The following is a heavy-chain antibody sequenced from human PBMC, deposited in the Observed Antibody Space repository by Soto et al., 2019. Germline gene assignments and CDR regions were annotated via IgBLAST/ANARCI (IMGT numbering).Heavy chain of an antibody. V-gene: IGHV3-21*01. D-gene: IGHD6-6*01. CDR2: ISSSSSYI. CDR3: ARDGPSSSSRVNWFDP. Sequence: GGSLILSCTASVFTFSNYSRNWVRQAPVKGLEWVSSISSSSSYIYYADSVKGRFTISRDNAKNSLYLQMNSLRAEDTAVYYCARDGPSSSSRVNWFDPWGQGTLVTVSS. J-gene: IGHJ5*02. CDR1: VFTFSNYS.